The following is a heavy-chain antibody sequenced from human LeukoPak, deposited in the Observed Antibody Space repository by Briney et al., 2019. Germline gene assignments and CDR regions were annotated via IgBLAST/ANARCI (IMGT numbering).Heavy chain of an antibody. CDR3: ARDSPRGYCSGGSCYAWFDP. D-gene: IGHD2-15*01. Sequence: GGSLRLSCAASGFTFSSYSMNWVRQAPGKGLEWVSSISSSSSHIYYADSVKGRFTISRDNAKSSLYLQMNSLRAEDTAVYYCARDSPRGYCSGGSCYAWFDPWGQGTLVAVSS. CDR1: GFTFSSYS. CDR2: ISSSSSHI. J-gene: IGHJ5*02. V-gene: IGHV3-21*01.